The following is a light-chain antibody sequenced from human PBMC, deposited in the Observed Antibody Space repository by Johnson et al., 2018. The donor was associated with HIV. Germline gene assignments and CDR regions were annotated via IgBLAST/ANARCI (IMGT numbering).Light chain of an antibody. Sequence: SVLTQPPSVSAAPRQRVTISCSGNRSNMGNNYVSWYQQVPGTAPKLLIYDNNKRPSGIPGRFSGSKSGTSATLGITGLQTGDEADYYCGTWDSSLSSYVFGIGTKVTVL. V-gene: IGLV1-51*01. CDR3: GTWDSSLSSYV. CDR2: DNN. J-gene: IGLJ1*01. CDR1: RSNMGNNY.